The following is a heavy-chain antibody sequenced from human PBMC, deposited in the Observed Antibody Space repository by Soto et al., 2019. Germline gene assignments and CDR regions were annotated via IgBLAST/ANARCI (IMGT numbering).Heavy chain of an antibody. CDR2: INAGNGNR. V-gene: IGHV1-3*01. J-gene: IGHJ4*02. Sequence: SVKVSCKDSGYTYTTYSSHWVRQAPGQRLEWMGWINAGNGNRKYSQKFQGRVTISSDTSASTVYMELSSLRSEDTAVYYCARSIAVAGFDSWGQGTLVTVSS. CDR1: GYTYTTYS. D-gene: IGHD6-19*01. CDR3: ARSIAVAGFDS.